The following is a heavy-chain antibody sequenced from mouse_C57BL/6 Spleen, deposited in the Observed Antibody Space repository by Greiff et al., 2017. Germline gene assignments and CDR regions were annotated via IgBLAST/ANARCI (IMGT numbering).Heavy chain of an antibody. V-gene: IGHV5-6*01. Sequence: EVKLQESGGDLVKPGGSLKLSCAASGFTFSSYGMSWVRQTPDKRLEWVATISSGGSYTYYPDSVKGRFTISRDNAKNTLYLQMSSLKSEDTAMYYCARNYYGSSYEDYFDYWGQGTTLTVSS. J-gene: IGHJ2*01. CDR3: ARNYYGSSYEDYFDY. CDR1: GFTFSSYG. D-gene: IGHD1-1*01. CDR2: ISSGGSYT.